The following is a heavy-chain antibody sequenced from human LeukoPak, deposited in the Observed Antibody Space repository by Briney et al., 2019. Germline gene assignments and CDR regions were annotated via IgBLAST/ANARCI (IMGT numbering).Heavy chain of an antibody. CDR2: ISDSGSST. CDR1: GFTFSSYA. J-gene: IGHJ4*02. CDR3: AKVVAMAQDYFDY. D-gene: IGHD2-2*01. Sequence: GRSLRLSGAASGFTFSSYAMRWVRQAPGKGLEWVSAISDSGSSTYYADSVKGRFTISRDNSKNTLYLQMNSLRAEDTAVYYCAKVVAMAQDYFDYWGQGALVTVSS. V-gene: IGHV3-23*01.